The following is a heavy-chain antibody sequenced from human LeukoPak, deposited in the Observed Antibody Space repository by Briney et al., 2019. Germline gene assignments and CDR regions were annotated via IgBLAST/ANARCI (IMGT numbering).Heavy chain of an antibody. Sequence: PSETLSLTCAVSGASISSYYWGWIRQPAGKGLEWIGHISSSGNTNYHPSLKSRVSLSLDTSQNHVSLRLRSVTAADTAVYYCARGNPHYGKNVFGLWGQGTMVTVSS. CDR1: GASISSYY. V-gene: IGHV4-4*07. D-gene: IGHD4-17*01. J-gene: IGHJ3*01. CDR2: ISSSGNT. CDR3: ARGNPHYGKNVFGL.